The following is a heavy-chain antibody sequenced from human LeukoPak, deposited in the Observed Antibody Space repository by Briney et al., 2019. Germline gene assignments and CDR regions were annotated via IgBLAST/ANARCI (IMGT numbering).Heavy chain of an antibody. D-gene: IGHD6-13*01. J-gene: IGHJ4*02. CDR2: IYSGGST. Sequence: GGSLRLSCAASGFTVSSNYMSWVRRAPGKGLEWVSVIYSGGSTYYADSVKGRFTISRDNSKNTLYLQMNSLRAEDTAVYYCARAKGYSSSWYFDYWGQGTLVTVSS. CDR1: GFTVSSNY. CDR3: ARAKGYSSSWYFDY. V-gene: IGHV3-53*01.